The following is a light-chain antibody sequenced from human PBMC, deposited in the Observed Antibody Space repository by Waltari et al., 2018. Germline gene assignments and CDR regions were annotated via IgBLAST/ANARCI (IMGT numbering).Light chain of an antibody. CDR1: QSVLHSSNNKNY. CDR2: WAS. Sequence: DIVMTQSPDSLAVSLCERATINCKSSQSVLHSSNNKNYLAWYQQKPGQPPKLLIYWASTRESGVPDRFSGSGSGTDLTLTISSLQAEDVAVYYCQQYYSTPPTFGQGTKVEIK. V-gene: IGKV4-1*01. CDR3: QQYYSTPPT. J-gene: IGKJ1*01.